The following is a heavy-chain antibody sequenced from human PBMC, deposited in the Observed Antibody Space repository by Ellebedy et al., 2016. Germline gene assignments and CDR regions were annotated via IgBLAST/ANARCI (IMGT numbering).Heavy chain of an antibody. CDR3: ARVFAAVAGLNYFDY. CDR2: INWNGGST. J-gene: IGHJ4*02. D-gene: IGHD6-19*01. CDR1: GFTFDDYG. V-gene: IGHV3-20*04. Sequence: GGSLRLSCAASGFTFDDYGMSWVRQAPGQGLEWVSGINWNGGSTGYADSVKGRFTISRDNAKNSLYLQMNSLRAEDTALYYCARVFAAVAGLNYFDYWGQGTLVTVSS.